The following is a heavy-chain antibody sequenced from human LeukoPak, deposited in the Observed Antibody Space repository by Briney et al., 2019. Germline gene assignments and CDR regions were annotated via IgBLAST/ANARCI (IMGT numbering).Heavy chain of an antibody. Sequence: PGGSLRLSCAASGITFGNNWMHWVRQGPGKGLEWVAVISYDGSNKYYADSVKGRFTISRDNSKNTLYLQMNSLRSEDTAVYYCAKGAIYYDSSGFTFSDYWGQGTLVTVSS. CDR2: ISYDGSNK. J-gene: IGHJ4*02. CDR3: AKGAIYYDSSGFTFSDY. CDR1: GITFGNNW. D-gene: IGHD3-22*01. V-gene: IGHV3-30*18.